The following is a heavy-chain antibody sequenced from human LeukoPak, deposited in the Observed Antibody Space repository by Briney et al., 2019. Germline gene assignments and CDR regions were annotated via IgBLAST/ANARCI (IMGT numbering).Heavy chain of an antibody. D-gene: IGHD6-19*01. CDR2: ISAYNGNT. CDR1: VYTFTSYG. CDR3: AREVWNSRDTSGPLDP. V-gene: IGHV1-18*01. J-gene: IGHJ5*02. Sequence: ASVKVSCKASVYTFTSYGITWVRQAPGQGLEWMGWISAYNGNTNYAQTFQGRVTMTTETSTSTAYMELRSLRSDDTAVYYCAREVWNSRDTSGPLDPWGQGTLVIVSS.